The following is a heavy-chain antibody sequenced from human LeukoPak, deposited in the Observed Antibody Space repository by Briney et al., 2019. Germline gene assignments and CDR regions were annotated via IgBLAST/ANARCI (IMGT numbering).Heavy chain of an antibody. V-gene: IGHV4-39*01. CDR2: IYYSGST. J-gene: IGHJ5*02. CDR1: GGSISSSSYY. Sequence: SETLSLTCTVSGGSISSSSYYWGWIRQPPGKGLEWIGSIYYSGSTYYNPSPKSRVTISVDTSKNQFSLKLSSVTAADTAVYYCARGSRIVVVPAAPYNWFDPWGQGTLVTVSS. CDR3: ARGSRIVVVPAAPYNWFDP. D-gene: IGHD2-2*01.